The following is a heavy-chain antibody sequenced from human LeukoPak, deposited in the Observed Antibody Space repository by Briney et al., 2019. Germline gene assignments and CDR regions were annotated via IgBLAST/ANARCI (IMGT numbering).Heavy chain of an antibody. V-gene: IGHV4-4*02. Sequence: SGTLSLTCAVSGGSIITTNWWSWVRQPPGKGLEWIGEVHLNGATHYNPSLGSRLSMSIDKSKNHMSLKLTSVTPADTAIYYCTRESGAFSPFGFWGQGTLVTVSS. CDR1: GGSIITTNW. CDR2: VHLNGAT. CDR3: TRESGAFSPFGF. J-gene: IGHJ4*02. D-gene: IGHD1-26*01.